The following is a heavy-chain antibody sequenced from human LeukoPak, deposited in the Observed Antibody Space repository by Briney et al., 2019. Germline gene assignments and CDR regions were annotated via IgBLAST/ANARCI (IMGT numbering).Heavy chain of an antibody. CDR1: GFTFGDYV. CDR3: SRTSWELLQSYSISISFDH. D-gene: IGHD1-26*01. CDR2: IRSKPNGGTA. J-gene: IGHJ4*02. V-gene: IGHV3-49*03. Sequence: GGSLGLSCTTSGFTFGDYVLTWFRQAPGKGLECVGFIRSKPNGGTADYAASVKGRFTISRDDSKSSAYLQMNSLTTEDTGVYYCSRTSWELLQSYSISISFDHWGQGIQVIVSS.